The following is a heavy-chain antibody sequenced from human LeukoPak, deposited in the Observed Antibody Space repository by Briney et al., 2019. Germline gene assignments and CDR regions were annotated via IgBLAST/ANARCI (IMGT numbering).Heavy chain of an antibody. CDR3: AKVQEGYGEVGRFDP. D-gene: IGHD3-10*01. CDR1: GFTFSSYA. V-gene: IGHV3-23*01. J-gene: IGHJ5*02. CDR2: TTNNGGRT. Sequence: GSLRLSCAASGFTFSSYAMTWVRQAPGKGLEWVSLTTNNGGRTYYAASVRGRFTISRDNSKNTVYLQMNSLRDEDTAIYYCAKVQEGYGEVGRFDPWGQGTLVTVSS.